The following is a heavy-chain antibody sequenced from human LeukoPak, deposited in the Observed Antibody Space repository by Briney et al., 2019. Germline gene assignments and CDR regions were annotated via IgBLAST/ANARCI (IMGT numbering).Heavy chain of an antibody. D-gene: IGHD1-7*01. Sequence: QPGGSLRLSCAASGFTFSSYGMHWVRQAPGKGLEWVAFIRYDGSNKYYADSVKGRFTISRDNSKNTLYLQMNSLRAEDTAVYYCAKDPLSLELRERRQYYFDYWGQGTLVTVSS. J-gene: IGHJ4*02. CDR1: GFTFSSYG. CDR3: AKDPLSLELRERRQYYFDY. CDR2: IRYDGSNK. V-gene: IGHV3-30*02.